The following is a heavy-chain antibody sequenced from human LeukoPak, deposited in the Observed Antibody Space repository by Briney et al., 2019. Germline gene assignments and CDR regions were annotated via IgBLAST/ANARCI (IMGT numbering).Heavy chain of an antibody. CDR1: GFTFSSYS. Sequence: PGGSLSLSRAASGFTFSSYSMNWVRQVPGKGLEWVSSISSSSSYIYYADSVKSRFTISRDNAKNSLYLQMNSLRAEDTAVYYCARGRPYYYDSSGYYDGYWGQGTLVTVSS. V-gene: IGHV3-21*01. J-gene: IGHJ4*02. CDR3: ARGRPYYYDSSGYYDGY. D-gene: IGHD3-22*01. CDR2: ISSSSSYI.